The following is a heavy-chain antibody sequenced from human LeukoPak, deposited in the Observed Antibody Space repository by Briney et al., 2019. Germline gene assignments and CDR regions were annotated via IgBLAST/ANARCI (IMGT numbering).Heavy chain of an antibody. Sequence: GGSLRLSCEASGFTFSSHGMHWVRQAPGKGLEWVAVIWYDGSKKYYADSAKGRFTISRDNSKNTLYLQMNSLRAEDTAVYYCARDVSGSYLDYWGQGTLVTVSS. CDR3: ARDVSGSYLDY. J-gene: IGHJ4*02. CDR1: GFTFSSHG. V-gene: IGHV3-33*01. D-gene: IGHD1-26*01. CDR2: IWYDGSKK.